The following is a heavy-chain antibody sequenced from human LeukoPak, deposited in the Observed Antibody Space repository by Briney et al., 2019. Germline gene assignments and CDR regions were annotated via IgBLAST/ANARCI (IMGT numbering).Heavy chain of an antibody. CDR3: LKPQGAGRYYPFEY. J-gene: IGHJ4*02. V-gene: IGHV3-21*04. D-gene: IGHD3-10*01. Sequence: GGSLRLSCAASGFTFSSYSMNWVRQAPGKGLEWVSSISSGSSYIYYADSVKGRFTISRDNAKNSLYLQMNSLRAEHTALYYCLKPQGAGRYYPFEYWAQGTLLTVSS. CDR1: GFTFSSYS. CDR2: ISSGSSYI.